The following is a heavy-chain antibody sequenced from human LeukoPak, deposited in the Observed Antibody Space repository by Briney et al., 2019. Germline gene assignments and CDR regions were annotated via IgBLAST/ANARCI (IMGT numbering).Heavy chain of an antibody. CDR3: ARDLLPYDFWSGYYVSGMDV. CDR2: ISSSSSYI. J-gene: IGHJ6*02. Sequence: GGSLRLSCAASGFTFSSYSMNWVRQAPGKGLEWVSSISSSSSYIYYADSVKGRFTISRDNAKNSLYLQMNSLRAEDTAVYYCARDLLPYDFWSGYYVSGMDVWGQGTTVTVSS. V-gene: IGHV3-21*04. CDR1: GFTFSSYS. D-gene: IGHD3-3*01.